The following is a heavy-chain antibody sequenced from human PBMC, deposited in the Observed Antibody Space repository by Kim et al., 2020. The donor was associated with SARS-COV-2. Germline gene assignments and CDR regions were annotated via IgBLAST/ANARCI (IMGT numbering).Heavy chain of an antibody. Sequence: GGSLRLSCAASGFTFGDYAMHWVRQAPGKGLEWVSGICWNSGSIDYADSVKGRFTISRDNAKNSLYLQMNSLRAEDTALYYCAKNAYYDSSGPWYVDYWGHGTLVTVSS. CDR2: ICWNSGSI. CDR3: AKNAYYDSSGPWYVDY. CDR1: GFTFGDYA. V-gene: IGHV3-9*01. D-gene: IGHD3-22*01. J-gene: IGHJ4*01.